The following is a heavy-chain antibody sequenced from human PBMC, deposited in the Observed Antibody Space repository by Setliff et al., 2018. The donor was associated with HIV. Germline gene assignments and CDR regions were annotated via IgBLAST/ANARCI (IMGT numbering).Heavy chain of an antibody. CDR1: GFIFSNYA. D-gene: IGHD1-26*01. J-gene: IGHJ4*02. CDR3: VKDSLGWDSRGTFDH. CDR2: ISGNGANT. V-gene: IGHV3-64D*09. Sequence: PGGSLRLSCSASGFIFSNYAIHWVRQAPGKGLEYVSGISGNGANTYYAGSVKDRFTISRDNSKNTVFLQMSNLRSEDTAVYQCVKDSLGWDSRGTFDHWGQGILVTVSS.